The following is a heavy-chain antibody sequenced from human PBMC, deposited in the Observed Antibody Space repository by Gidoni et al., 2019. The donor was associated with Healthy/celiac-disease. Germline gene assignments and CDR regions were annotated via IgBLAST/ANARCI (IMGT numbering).Heavy chain of an antibody. CDR1: GFTLGSYA. D-gene: IGHD6-19*01. J-gene: IGHJ3*02. V-gene: IGHV3-30*04. Sequence: QVQLVESGGGVVQPGRSLRLSCAASGFTLGSYAMHWVRQAPGKGLEWVAVISYDGSNKYYADSVKGRFTISRDNSKNTLYLQMNSLRAEDTAVYYCARDRSSSRTVSPDDAFDIWGQGTMVTVSS. CDR2: ISYDGSNK. CDR3: ARDRSSSRTVSPDDAFDI.